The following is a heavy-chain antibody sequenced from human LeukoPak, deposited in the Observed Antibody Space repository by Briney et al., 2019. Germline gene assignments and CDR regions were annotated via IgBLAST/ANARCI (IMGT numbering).Heavy chain of an antibody. V-gene: IGHV6-1*01. CDR2: TYYRSKWYN. CDR3: ARQNGCFDY. CDR1: GDSVSSNSVA. Sequence: SQTPSLTCAISGDSVSSNSVAWNWIRQSPSRGLEWLGRTYYRSKWYNDYAVSVKSRISINPDTSKNEFSLQLNSVTPEDTAVYYCARQNGCFDYWGQGTLVTVSS. J-gene: IGHJ4*02.